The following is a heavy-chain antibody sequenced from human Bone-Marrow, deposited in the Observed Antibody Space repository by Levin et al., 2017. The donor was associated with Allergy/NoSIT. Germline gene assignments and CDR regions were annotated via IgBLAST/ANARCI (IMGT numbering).Heavy chain of an antibody. J-gene: IGHJ6*02. V-gene: IGHV4-31*02. Sequence: SQTLSLTCVVSGDSINSARYYWNWIRQHPGKGLEWVGNIYRTGSTHYNPSLKSRLSMSIDLSKNQFSLSLTSVTAADTAVYFCAREERYCISTSCYAASWGLDVWGQGSTVTVSS. D-gene: IGHD2-2*01. CDR1: GDSINSARYY. CDR3: AREERYCISTSCYAASWGLDV. CDR2: IYRTGST.